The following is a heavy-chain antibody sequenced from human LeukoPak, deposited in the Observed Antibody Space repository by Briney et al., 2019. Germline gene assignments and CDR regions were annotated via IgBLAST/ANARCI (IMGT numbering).Heavy chain of an antibody. D-gene: IGHD6-19*01. CDR3: AREAAVAGKGGFDY. CDR2: IWYDGSNK. Sequence: GGSLRLSCAASGFTFSSYGIHWVRQAPGEGLEWVAVIWYDGSNKYYADSVKGRFTISRDNSKNTLYLQMNSLRAEDTAVYYCAREAAVAGKGGFDYWGQGTLVTVSS. V-gene: IGHV3-33*01. J-gene: IGHJ4*02. CDR1: GFTFSSYG.